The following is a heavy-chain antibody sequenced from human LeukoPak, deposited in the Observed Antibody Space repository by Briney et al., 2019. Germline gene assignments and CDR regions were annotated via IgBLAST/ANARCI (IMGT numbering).Heavy chain of an antibody. V-gene: IGHV4-59*08. D-gene: IGHD1-26*01. CDR1: GGSISGYY. CDR3: ARHAIYSGGYSFWFDH. CDR2: VYNSEYT. J-gene: IGHJ5*02. Sequence: PSETLSLTCTVSGGSISGYYWSWIRQPPGKGLEWMAYVYNSEYTNYNPSLKSRASISVATSKHLCSLTLTSVTAADTAVYYCARHAIYSGGYSFWFDHWGRGTLVTVS.